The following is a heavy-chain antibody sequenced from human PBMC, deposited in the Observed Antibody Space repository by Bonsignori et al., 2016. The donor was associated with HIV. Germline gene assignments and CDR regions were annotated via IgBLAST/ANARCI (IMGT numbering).Heavy chain of an antibody. D-gene: IGHD3-10*01. Sequence: VRQAPGKGLVWVSRMSRDGSSTNYADSVKGRFTISRDNAKNTLYVQMNSLRAEDTAVYYCARDLGGENFDSWGQGTLVTVSS. CDR2: MSRDGSST. V-gene: IGHV3-74*01. J-gene: IGHJ4*02. CDR3: ARDLGGENFDS.